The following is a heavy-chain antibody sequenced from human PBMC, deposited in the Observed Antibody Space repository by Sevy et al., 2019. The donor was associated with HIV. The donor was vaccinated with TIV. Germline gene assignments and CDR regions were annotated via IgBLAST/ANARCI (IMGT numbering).Heavy chain of an antibody. V-gene: IGHV1-46*01. CDR1: GYTFTNYY. CDR3: ARERGWVPDTRYFYGMDV. Sequence: ASVKVSCKASGYTFTNYYIHWVRQAPGHGLEWMGIINPGGGSPRYAQRFKGRVTMTRDTSTSTLCMDLSSLRSEDTAVYYCARERGWVPDTRYFYGMDVWGQGTTVTVSS. J-gene: IGHJ6*02. D-gene: IGHD1-26*01. CDR2: INPGGGSP.